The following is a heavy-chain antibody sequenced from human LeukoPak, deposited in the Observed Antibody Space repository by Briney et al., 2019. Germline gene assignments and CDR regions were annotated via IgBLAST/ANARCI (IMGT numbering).Heavy chain of an antibody. CDR2: IFHNGNT. V-gene: IGHV4-59*01. CDR3: ARGGYYYLDV. CDR1: DGSMSPYY. Sequence: SETLSLTCTVSDGSMSPYYWSWIRQSPGKGLEWIAYIFHNGNTKYNPSLWSRVTISIDTSRNQVFLNLNSVTVADTAVYYCARGGYYYLDVWGKGTTVTVSS. J-gene: IGHJ6*03.